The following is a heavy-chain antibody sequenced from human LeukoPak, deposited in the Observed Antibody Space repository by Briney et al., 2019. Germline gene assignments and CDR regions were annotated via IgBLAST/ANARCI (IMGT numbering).Heavy chain of an antibody. CDR2: ISWNSGSI. V-gene: IGHV3-9*01. J-gene: IGHJ4*02. D-gene: IGHD4-11*01. CDR3: AKSSMTTDYFDY. CDR1: GFTFDDYA. Sequence: GRSLRLSCAASGFTFDDYAMPWVRQAPGKGLEWVSGISWNSGSIGYADSVKGRFTISRDNAKNSLYLQMNSLRAEDTALYYCAKSSMTTDYFDYWGQGTLVTVSS.